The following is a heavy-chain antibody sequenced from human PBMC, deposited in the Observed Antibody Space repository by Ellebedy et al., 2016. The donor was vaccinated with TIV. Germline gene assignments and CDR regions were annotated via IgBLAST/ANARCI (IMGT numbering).Heavy chain of an antibody. CDR3: AQHSTPYSGYDTDFDF. CDR1: GYSFSHYW. J-gene: IGHJ4*02. Sequence: KVSCKGSGYSFSHYWIGWVRQMPGKGLEWIGIVYPEDSDTRYSPSFQGQVTISAANYISTAYLQWSSLKASDTATYYCAQHSTPYSGYDTDFDFWGQGTLVTVSS. V-gene: IGHV5-51*01. CDR2: VYPEDSDT. D-gene: IGHD5-12*01.